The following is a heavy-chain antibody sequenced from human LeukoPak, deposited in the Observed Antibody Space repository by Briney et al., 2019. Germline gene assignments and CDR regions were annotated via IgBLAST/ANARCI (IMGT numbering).Heavy chain of an antibody. D-gene: IGHD3-10*01. CDR2: ISSSGSTI. V-gene: IGHV3-48*04. J-gene: IGHJ4*02. CDR3: ARGINLVRGVTDC. Sequence: GGSLRLSCAASGFTFSSYSMNWVRQAPGKGLEWVSYISSSGSTIYYADSMKGRFTISRDNAKNSLYLQMNSLRAEDTAVYYCARGINLVRGVTDCWGQGTLVTVSS. CDR1: GFTFSSYS.